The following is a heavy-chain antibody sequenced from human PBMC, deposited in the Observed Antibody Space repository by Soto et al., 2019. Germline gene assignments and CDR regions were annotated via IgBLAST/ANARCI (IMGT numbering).Heavy chain of an antibody. J-gene: IGHJ5*02. CDR3: ARDMSGCSSSDCYLSGWFDP. CDR1: GAPITSGAYS. Sequence: PSETLSLTCTVSGAPITSGAYSWSWIRRPPGKGLEWIGFIYQSGSTHYNPSLKSRVTISVDRSKNHFSLQLTSLTAADTAVYYCARDMSGCSSSDCYLSGWFDPWGPGTLVTVSS. D-gene: IGHD2-21*02. V-gene: IGHV4-30-2*01. CDR2: IYQSGST.